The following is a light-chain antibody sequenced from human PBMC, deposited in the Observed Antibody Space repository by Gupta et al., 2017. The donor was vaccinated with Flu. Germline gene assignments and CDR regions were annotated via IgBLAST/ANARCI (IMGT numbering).Light chain of an antibody. J-gene: IGKJ4*01. Sequence: PSTLSASVGDRVTLTCRASQNILAWLAWYQHKPGKAPKLLIYEASNLANGVPSRFSGSGSGTEFTLTISSLQPDDFATYYCQQYYTYVLTFGGGTKVQSK. V-gene: IGKV1-5*03. CDR2: EAS. CDR1: QNILAW. CDR3: QQYYTYVLT.